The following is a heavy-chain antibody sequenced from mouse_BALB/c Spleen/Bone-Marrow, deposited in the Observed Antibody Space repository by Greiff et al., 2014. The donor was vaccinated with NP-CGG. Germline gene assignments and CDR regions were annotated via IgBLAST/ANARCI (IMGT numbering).Heavy chain of an antibody. Sequence: VQVVESGAELVRPGASATLSCKALGFTFTDYEMHWVKQTPVHGLEWIGTIHPGSGGTAYNQKFKGKATLTADKSSSTAYMELSSLTSEDAAVYYCTREKVGDFDYWGQGTTPTGSS. CDR1: GFTFTDYE. V-gene: IGHV1-15*01. J-gene: IGHJ2*01. CDR3: TREKVGDFDY. CDR2: IHPGSGGT.